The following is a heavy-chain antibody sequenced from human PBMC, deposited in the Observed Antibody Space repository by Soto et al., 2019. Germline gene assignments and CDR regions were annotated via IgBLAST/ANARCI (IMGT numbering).Heavy chain of an antibody. V-gene: IGHV1-69*13. CDR3: ASDRGWLQIIFDY. Sequence: SVKVSCKASGGTFSSYAISWVRQAPGQGLEWMGGIVPIFGTANYAQKFQGRVTITADESTSTAYMELSSLRSEDTAVYYCASDRGWLQIIFDYWGQGXLVPVSS. D-gene: IGHD5-12*01. CDR1: GGTFSSYA. CDR2: IVPIFGTA. J-gene: IGHJ4*02.